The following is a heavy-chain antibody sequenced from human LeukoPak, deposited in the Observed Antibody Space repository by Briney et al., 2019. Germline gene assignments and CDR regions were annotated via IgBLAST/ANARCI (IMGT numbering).Heavy chain of an antibody. D-gene: IGHD1-1*01. Sequence: ASVTVSFTASGYTFTNYYIDWVRQAPGQGLEWMGVINPSGGSTRYAQKFQGRVTMTGDPSTRTVYMELSSLTSDATAVYYCARGTTDTYWGQGTPVTVSS. J-gene: IGHJ4*02. CDR1: GYTFTNYY. CDR2: INPSGGST. V-gene: IGHV1-46*01. CDR3: ARGTTDTY.